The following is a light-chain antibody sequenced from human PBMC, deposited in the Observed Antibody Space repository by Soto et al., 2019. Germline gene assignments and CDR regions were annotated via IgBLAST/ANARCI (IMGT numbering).Light chain of an antibody. Sequence: SYELTQPPSVSVSPGQTASITCSGDKLGNKYACWYQQKPGQSPVLVIYQDIKRPSGIPERFSGSNSGNTATLTISGTHAMDEADYYCQAWDSSTVVFGGGTKLTVL. CDR3: QAWDSSTVV. CDR2: QDI. J-gene: IGLJ2*01. V-gene: IGLV3-1*01. CDR1: KLGNKY.